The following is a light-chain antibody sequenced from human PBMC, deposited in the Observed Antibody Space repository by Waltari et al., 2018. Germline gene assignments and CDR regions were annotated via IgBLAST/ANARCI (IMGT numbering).Light chain of an antibody. CDR3: QQHHSWPPYT. V-gene: IGKV3-15*01. Sequence: CRASQNVATKLAWFQQKPRQAPRLLIYGAATRAPGAPVRFSGSGSGTEFTPTITNRQFEDSALFFCQQHHSWPPYTFGQGTKLEIK. CDR1: QNVATK. CDR2: GAA. J-gene: IGKJ2*01.